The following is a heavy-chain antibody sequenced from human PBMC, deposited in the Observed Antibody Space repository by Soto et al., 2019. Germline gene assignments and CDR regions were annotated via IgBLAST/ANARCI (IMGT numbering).Heavy chain of an antibody. CDR1: GFSFSSYR. V-gene: IGHV3-48*02. CDR2: ISSSSSTI. D-gene: IGHD6-19*01. Sequence: PGGSLRLSCAVSGFSFSSYRMNWVRQAPGKGLEWVSHISSSSSTISYADSVKGRFTISRDNAKNSLYLQMNSLRDEDTAVYYCARDHVAGANWFDPWGQGTLVTVSS. CDR3: ARDHVAGANWFDP. J-gene: IGHJ5*02.